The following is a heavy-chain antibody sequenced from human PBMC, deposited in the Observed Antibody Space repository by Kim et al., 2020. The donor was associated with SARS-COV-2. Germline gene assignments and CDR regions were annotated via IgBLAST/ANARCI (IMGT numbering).Heavy chain of an antibody. J-gene: IGHJ3*02. D-gene: IGHD2-21*01. CDR3: AREGKGFVEVSSDAVDI. Sequence: VKGRFTTSRDTSKNTLYLQMNSLRAEDTGVYYCAREGKGFVEVSSDAVDIWGQGTMVTVSS. V-gene: IGHV3-30*07.